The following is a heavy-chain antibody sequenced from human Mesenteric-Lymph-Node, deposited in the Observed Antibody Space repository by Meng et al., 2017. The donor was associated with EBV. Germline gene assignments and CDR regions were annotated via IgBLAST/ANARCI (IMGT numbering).Heavy chain of an antibody. CDR2: IITYNGNT. Sequence: QVQLVQSGAEVKKPGASVQVSCKASGYTLTSYAINWVRQAPGQGLEWMGWIITYNGNTNYAQKLQGRVNMTTDTSTSTAYMELRSLRSDDSAVYYCVVGDSGYEPDYWGQGTLVTVSS. CDR1: GYTLTSYA. D-gene: IGHD5-12*01. CDR3: VVGDSGYEPDY. J-gene: IGHJ4*02. V-gene: IGHV1-18*01.